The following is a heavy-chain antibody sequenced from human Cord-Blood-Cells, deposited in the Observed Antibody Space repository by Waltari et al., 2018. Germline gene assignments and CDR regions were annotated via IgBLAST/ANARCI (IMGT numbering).Heavy chain of an antibody. V-gene: IGHV3-48*02. J-gene: IGHJ5*02. Sequence: EVQLVESGGGLVQPGGSLRLSCAASGFTFSSYRMNWVRQAPGKGLDWVSYISSSSSTIYYADSVKGRFTISRDNAKNSLYLQMNSLRDEDTAVYYCARVTAVADWFDPWGQGTLVTVSS. CDR3: ARVTAVADWFDP. CDR1: GFTFSSYR. CDR2: ISSSSSTI. D-gene: IGHD6-19*01.